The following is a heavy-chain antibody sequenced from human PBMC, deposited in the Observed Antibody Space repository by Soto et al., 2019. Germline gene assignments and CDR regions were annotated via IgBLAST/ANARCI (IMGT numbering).Heavy chain of an antibody. V-gene: IGHV3-74*01. Sequence: EVQLVESGGGLVQPGGSLRVSCAASGFTFSTYWMHWVRQAPGKGLVWVSRINGDGSSTSYADSVKGRFTISRDNAKNTLYLQMNSMIAEDTAVCYCAREYSNSRYFDYWGQGTLVTVSS. J-gene: IGHJ4*02. CDR1: GFTFSTYW. CDR2: INGDGSST. CDR3: AREYSNSRYFDY. D-gene: IGHD6-13*01.